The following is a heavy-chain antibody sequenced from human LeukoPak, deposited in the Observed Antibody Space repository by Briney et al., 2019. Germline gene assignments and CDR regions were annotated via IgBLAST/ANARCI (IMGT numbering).Heavy chain of an antibody. CDR1: GFTVSSNY. J-gene: IGHJ3*02. CDR3: ARVLSFGSGSIDI. V-gene: IGHV3-66*01. Sequence: GGSLRLSCAAPGFTVSSNYMSWVRQAPGKGLEWVSVIYSGGSTYYADSVKGRFTISRDNSKNTLYLQMNSLRAEDTAVYYCARVLSFGSGSIDIWGQGTMVTVSS. D-gene: IGHD3-10*01. CDR2: IYSGGST.